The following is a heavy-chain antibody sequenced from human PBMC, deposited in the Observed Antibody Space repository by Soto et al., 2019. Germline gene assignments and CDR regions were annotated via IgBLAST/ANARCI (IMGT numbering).Heavy chain of an antibody. D-gene: IGHD7-27*01. Sequence: GGSLRLSCAGAGFTFSTYAMSWVRQAPGKGLEWVSAISASGTNTFYAGSVKGRFTISRDNSRNTLSLQMNSLRADDTAVYYCALRKTGSYFDYWGQGTLVTVSS. J-gene: IGHJ4*02. CDR3: ALRKTGSYFDY. CDR1: GFTFSTYA. V-gene: IGHV3-23*01. CDR2: ISASGTNT.